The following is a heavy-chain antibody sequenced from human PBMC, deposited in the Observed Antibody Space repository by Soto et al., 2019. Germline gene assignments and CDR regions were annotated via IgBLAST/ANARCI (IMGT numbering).Heavy chain of an antibody. J-gene: IGHJ6*02. D-gene: IGHD3-3*01. CDR2: IYPGDSDT. V-gene: IGHV5-51*01. CDR1: EYRFNSYW. Sequence: PVASLTLSCQGSEYRFNSYWIGWVRPMPGKGLEWIGMIYPGDSDTTYNPSFQGQVTMSADKSISTAYLQWSSLKASDSATYYCARQRNYDSTGAYYYYGMDVWGQGTTVTVS. CDR3: ARQRNYDSTGAYYYYGMDV.